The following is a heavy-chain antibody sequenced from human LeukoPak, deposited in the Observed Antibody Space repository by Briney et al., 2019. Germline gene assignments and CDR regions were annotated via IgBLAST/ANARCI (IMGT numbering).Heavy chain of an antibody. D-gene: IGHD3-22*01. J-gene: IGHJ4*02. CDR3: ARRDDSSGLIDY. CDR2: IYPGDSDT. CDR1: GYSFTSYW. V-gene: IGHV5-51*03. Sequence: GESLKISRKGSGYSFTSYWIGLVRQMPGRGLEWMGIIYPGDSDTRYTPSFQSQVTISADKSISTAYLQWSSLKASDTAMYYCARRDDSSGLIDYWGQGTLVTVSS.